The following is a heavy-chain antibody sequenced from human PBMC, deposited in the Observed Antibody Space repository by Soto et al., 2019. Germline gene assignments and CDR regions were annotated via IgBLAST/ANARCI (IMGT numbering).Heavy chain of an antibody. Sequence: PSETLSLTCSVSGDSISNSRFYWAWIRQPPGEGLEWIGSIYHTGNAYYNPSLKSRVTISVDTSKNQFSLKLTSVTAADAALYYCARDFFDSSDYATNWFGPWGQGTLVTVLL. J-gene: IGHJ5*02. D-gene: IGHD3-22*01. CDR3: ARDFFDSSDYATNWFGP. CDR2: IYHTGNA. V-gene: IGHV4-39*01. CDR1: GDSISNSRFY.